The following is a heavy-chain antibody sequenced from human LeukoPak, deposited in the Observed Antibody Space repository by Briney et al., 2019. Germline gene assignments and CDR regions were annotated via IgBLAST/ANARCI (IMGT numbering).Heavy chain of an antibody. CDR2: IYYSGST. Sequence: KASETLSLTCTVSGGSISSYYWSWIRQPPGKGLEWIGYIYYSGSTNYNPSLKSRVTISVDTSKNQFSLKLSSVTAADTAVYYCARGRGLDYDILTGYIDYWGQGTLVTVSS. CDR1: GGSISSYY. D-gene: IGHD3-9*01. J-gene: IGHJ4*02. CDR3: ARGRGLDYDILTGYIDY. V-gene: IGHV4-59*08.